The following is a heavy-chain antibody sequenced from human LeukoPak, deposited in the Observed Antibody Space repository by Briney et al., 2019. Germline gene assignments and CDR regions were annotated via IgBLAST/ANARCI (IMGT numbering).Heavy chain of an antibody. Sequence: SQTLSLTCAVYGRSFSAYYWSCIRQPPGEGLEWIGEINHSGSANYNSSLKSRVTLSIDTSKNQFSLILSSVTAADTAVYYCARSAGYSSAWGQGTRVTVSS. CDR3: ARSAGYSSA. V-gene: IGHV4-34*01. J-gene: IGHJ5*02. D-gene: IGHD6-19*01. CDR2: INHSGSA. CDR1: GRSFSAYY.